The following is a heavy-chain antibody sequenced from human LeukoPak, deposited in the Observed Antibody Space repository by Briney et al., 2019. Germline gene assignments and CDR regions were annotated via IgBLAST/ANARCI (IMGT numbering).Heavy chain of an antibody. J-gene: IGHJ3*01. D-gene: IGHD6-19*01. Sequence: GGSLRLSCAASGFSFSNYAMSWVRQAPGKGLEWVSLISGSSSDTYYADSVEGRFTISRDNSKNTLSLRMNSLRAEDTALYYCAKGYNSGWGDAFDVWGQGTVVTVSS. V-gene: IGHV3-23*01. CDR3: AKGYNSGWGDAFDV. CDR2: ISGSSSDT. CDR1: GFSFSNYA.